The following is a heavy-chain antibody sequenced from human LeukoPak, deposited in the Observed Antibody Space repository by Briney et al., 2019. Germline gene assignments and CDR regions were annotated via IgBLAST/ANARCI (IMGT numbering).Heavy chain of an antibody. V-gene: IGHV4-59*01. D-gene: IGHD6-6*01. CDR2: IYYSGST. J-gene: IGHJ6*03. Sequence: SETLSLTCTVSGGSISSYYWSWIWQPPGKGLEWIGYIYYSGSTNYNPSLKSRVTISVDTSKNQFSLKLSPVTAADTAVYYCARAGSYSSSSYYYYYYMDVWGKGTTVTVSS. CDR1: GGSISSYY. CDR3: ARAGSYSSSSYYYYYYMDV.